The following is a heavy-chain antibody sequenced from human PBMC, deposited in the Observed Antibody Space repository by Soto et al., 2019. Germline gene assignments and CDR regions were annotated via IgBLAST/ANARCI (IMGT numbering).Heavy chain of an antibody. Sequence: SETLSLTCTVSGGSISSNYWTWIRQTPGKGLEWIGYVYNSGSTNYNPSLKSRVTISEDTSKSQFSLKVNSMTAADTAVYYCARYRREAVAGYTLDNWGQGILVTVSS. V-gene: IGHV4-59*01. J-gene: IGHJ4*02. CDR3: ARYRREAVAGYTLDN. CDR1: GGSISSNY. CDR2: VYNSGST. D-gene: IGHD6-13*01.